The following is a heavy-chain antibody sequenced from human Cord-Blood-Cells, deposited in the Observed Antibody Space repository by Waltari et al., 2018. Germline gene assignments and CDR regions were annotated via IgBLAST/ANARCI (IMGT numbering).Heavy chain of an antibody. Sequence: QVQLVTSGAEVKKPGSSVKVSCKASGYTFTGYNMYWVRQAPGKGLGWMGCSHPRNGGTTHAQKFQCWVTVTTDTSILTAYMGLSSLRSADRAVYYCARAFRYGGNSFDCWGQGTLVTVSS. CDR2: SHPRNGGT. CDR1: GYTFTGYN. J-gene: IGHJ4*02. CDR3: ARAFRYGGNSFDC. D-gene: IGHD4-17*01. V-gene: IGHV1-2*04.